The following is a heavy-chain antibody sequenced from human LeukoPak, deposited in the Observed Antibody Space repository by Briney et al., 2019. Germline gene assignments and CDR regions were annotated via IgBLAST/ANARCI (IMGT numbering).Heavy chain of an antibody. CDR2: IYTSGRT. Sequence: SQTLSLTCTVSGGSITFGSYYWTWIRQPAGKGLEWIGRIYTSGRTFCNPSLKSRVTISMDTSMNQFSLRLNSVTAADTAVYYCARARVIPASFDDWGQGALVTVSS. V-gene: IGHV4-61*02. J-gene: IGHJ4*02. CDR1: GGSITFGSYY. D-gene: IGHD3-16*02. CDR3: ARARVIPASFDD.